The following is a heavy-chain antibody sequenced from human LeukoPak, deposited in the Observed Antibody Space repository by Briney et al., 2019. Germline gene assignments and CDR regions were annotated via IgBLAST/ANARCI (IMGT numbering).Heavy chain of an antibody. CDR3: AKAVPAAINWFDP. J-gene: IGHJ5*02. Sequence: GGSLRLSCAASGFTFDDYGMSWVRQAPGKGLEWVSAISGSGGSTYYADSVKGRFTISRDNSKNTLYLQMNSLRAEDTAVYYCAKAVPAAINWFDPWGQGTLVTVSS. D-gene: IGHD2-2*01. CDR1: GFTFDDYG. CDR2: ISGSGGST. V-gene: IGHV3-23*01.